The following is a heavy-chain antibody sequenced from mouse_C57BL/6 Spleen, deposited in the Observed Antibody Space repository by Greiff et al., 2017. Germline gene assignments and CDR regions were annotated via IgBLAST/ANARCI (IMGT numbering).Heavy chain of an antibody. CDR3: VRHGDDYYYAMDY. D-gene: IGHD2-4*01. J-gene: IGHJ4*01. CDR1: GFSFNTYA. V-gene: IGHV10-1*01. Sequence: EVKLVESGGGLVQPKGSLKLSCAASGFSFNTYAMNWVRQAPGKGLEWVARIRSKSNNYATYYADSVKDRFTISRDDSESMLYLQMNNLKTEDTAMYYCVRHGDDYYYAMDYWGQGTSVTVSS. CDR2: IRSKSNNYAT.